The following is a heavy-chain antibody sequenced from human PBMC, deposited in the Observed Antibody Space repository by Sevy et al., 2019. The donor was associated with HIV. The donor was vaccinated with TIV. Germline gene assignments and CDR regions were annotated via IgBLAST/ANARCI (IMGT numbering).Heavy chain of an antibody. CDR2: ISSDGTKE. D-gene: IGHD2-21*02. CDR1: GFTFSIYV. J-gene: IGHJ6*02. Sequence: GESLKISCAASGFTFSIYVIHWVRQAPGKGREWVAVISSDGTKEYYADSVKGRFTISRDNSKNTMYLQMNSLRVEDTAVYYCARDLPSAVTDPFYYYGLAVWGQGTTVTVSS. V-gene: IGHV3-30*04. CDR3: ARDLPSAVTDPFYYYGLAV.